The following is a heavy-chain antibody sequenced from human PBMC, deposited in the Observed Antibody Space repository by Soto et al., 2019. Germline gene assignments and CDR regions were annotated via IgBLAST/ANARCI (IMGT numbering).Heavy chain of an antibody. J-gene: IGHJ4*02. CDR2: IYYSGSS. V-gene: IGHV4-31*03. CDR3: AREGPIAAAGRFDS. CDR1: GGSISSGGYY. Sequence: PSETLSLTCTVSGGSISSGGYYWSWIRQVPGKGLEWIGYIYYSGSSYYNPSLKSRVAMSVDTSKNQFSLKLSSVTAADTAIYYCAREGPIAAAGRFDSWGQGTLVTVSS. D-gene: IGHD6-13*01.